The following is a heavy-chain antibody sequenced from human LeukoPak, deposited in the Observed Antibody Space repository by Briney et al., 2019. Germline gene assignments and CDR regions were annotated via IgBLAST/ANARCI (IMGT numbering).Heavy chain of an antibody. CDR2: ISSSSSYI. CDR3: ARAVYGFDAFDI. V-gene: IGHV3-21*01. J-gene: IGHJ3*02. Sequence: GGSLRLSCAASGFTLSNYGMHWVRQAPGKGLEWVSSISSSSSYIYYADSVKGRFTISRDNAKNSLYLQMNSLRAEDTAVYYCARAVYGFDAFDIWGQGTMVTVSS. CDR1: GFTLSNYG. D-gene: IGHD4-17*01.